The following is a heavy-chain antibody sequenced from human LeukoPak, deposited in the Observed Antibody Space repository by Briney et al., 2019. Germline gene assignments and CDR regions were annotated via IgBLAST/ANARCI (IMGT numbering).Heavy chain of an antibody. CDR3: ARADYDFWSGYLTHYGMDV. D-gene: IGHD3-3*01. Sequence: PSETLSLTCAVYGGSFSGYYWSWIRQPPGKGLEWIGEINHSGSTNYNPSLKSRVTISVDTSKNRFSLKLSSVTAADTAVYYCARADYDFWSGYLTHYGMDVWGQGTTITVSS. CDR1: GGSFSGYY. CDR2: INHSGST. J-gene: IGHJ6*02. V-gene: IGHV4-34*01.